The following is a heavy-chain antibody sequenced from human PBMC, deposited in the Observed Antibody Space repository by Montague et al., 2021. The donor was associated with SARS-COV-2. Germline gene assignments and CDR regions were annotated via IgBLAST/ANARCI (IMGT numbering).Heavy chain of an antibody. CDR1: GSSISSSSYY. Sequence: SETLSLTCTVSGSSISSSSYYWGWIRQPPGKGLEWIGSIYYSGSTYYNPSLKSRVTTSVDTSKNQFSLKLSSVTAADTAVYYCARHSGRDTIFGVVIIPDAFDIWGQGTMFTVSS. J-gene: IGHJ3*02. V-gene: IGHV4-39*01. CDR2: IYYSGST. CDR3: ARHSGRDTIFGVVIIPDAFDI. D-gene: IGHD3-3*01.